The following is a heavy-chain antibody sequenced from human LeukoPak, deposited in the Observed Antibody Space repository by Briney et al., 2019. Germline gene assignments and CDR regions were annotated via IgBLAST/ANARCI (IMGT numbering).Heavy chain of an antibody. J-gene: IGHJ1*01. CDR1: GGSTSSSSYF. CDR2: VYYSGNT. Sequence: SETLSLTCTVSGGSTSSSSYFWGWIRQPPGKGLEWIGSVYYSGNTYYNPSLKSRSTISVDTSKNQFSLRLSSVTAAGTAVYYCARVARYGGYTQYFQPWGQGTLVTVSS. D-gene: IGHD4-23*01. CDR3: ARVARYGGYTQYFQP. V-gene: IGHV4-39*07.